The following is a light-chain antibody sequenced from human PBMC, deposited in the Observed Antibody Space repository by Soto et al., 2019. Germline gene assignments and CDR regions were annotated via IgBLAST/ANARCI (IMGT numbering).Light chain of an antibody. CDR1: QTVTSNY. CDR2: GAS. CDR3: QQYGSSPCT. J-gene: IGKJ1*01. Sequence: EIVFTQSPFTLSLSPGERATLSCRASQTVTSNYLAWYQQKPGQAPRLLIYGASSRATGIPDRFSGSGSGTDFTLTINRLEPEDLAVYYCQQYGSSPCTFGQGTKVDIK. V-gene: IGKV3-20*01.